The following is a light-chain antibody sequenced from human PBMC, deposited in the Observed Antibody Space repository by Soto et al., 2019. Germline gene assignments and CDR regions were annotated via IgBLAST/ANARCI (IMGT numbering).Light chain of an antibody. CDR1: QSIGLA. CDR2: DAS. J-gene: IGKJ1*01. CDR3: QQRTDRPPWT. Sequence: EIVLTQSPATLSLSPGERATLSCRACQSIGLAIAWYQHKPGQAPRLLIFDASQRATGIPARLRGSGSGTEFTLSISSLEPEEFSVYYCQQRTDRPPWTFGQGTKVESK. V-gene: IGKV3-11*01.